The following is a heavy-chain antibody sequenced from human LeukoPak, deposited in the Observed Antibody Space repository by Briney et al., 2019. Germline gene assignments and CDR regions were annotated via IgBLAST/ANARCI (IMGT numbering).Heavy chain of an antibody. V-gene: IGHV4-59*01. D-gene: IGHD4-17*01. J-gene: IGHJ5*02. CDR1: GGSISSYY. CDR3: ARYDYGDCWFDP. Sequence: SETLSLTCTVSGGSISSYYWSWIRQAPGKGLEWIGYISDSGSTNYNPSLRSRVTISVDTSKNQFSLKLSSVTAADTALYYCARYDYGDCWFDPWGQGTLVTVSS. CDR2: ISDSGST.